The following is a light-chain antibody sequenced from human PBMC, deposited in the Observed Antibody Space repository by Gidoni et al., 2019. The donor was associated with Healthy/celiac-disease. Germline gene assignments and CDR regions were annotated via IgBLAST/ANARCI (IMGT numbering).Light chain of an antibody. CDR1: QRISSY. Sequence: DIQMTQSPSSLSASVGDRVTITCRASQRISSYLNWYQQKPGKAPKLLIYAASSLQSGVPSRFSGSGSGTDFTLTISSLQPEDVATYSCQQSYSTPFTFGPGTKVDIK. V-gene: IGKV1-39*01. J-gene: IGKJ3*01. CDR3: QQSYSTPFT. CDR2: AAS.